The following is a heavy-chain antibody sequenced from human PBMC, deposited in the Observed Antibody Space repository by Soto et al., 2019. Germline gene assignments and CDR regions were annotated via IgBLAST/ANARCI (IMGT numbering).Heavy chain of an antibody. D-gene: IGHD3-10*01. Sequence: QLQLQESGPGLVKPSETLSLTCTVSGGSISSSSYYWGWIRQPPGKGLEWIGSIYYSGRTYYNPSLKSRVTISVHTSKNQFSLKLSSVTAADTAVYYCARPGEGSGNGMDVWGQGTTVTVSS. CDR2: IYYSGRT. CDR1: GGSISSSSYY. V-gene: IGHV4-39*01. CDR3: ARPGEGSGNGMDV. J-gene: IGHJ6*02.